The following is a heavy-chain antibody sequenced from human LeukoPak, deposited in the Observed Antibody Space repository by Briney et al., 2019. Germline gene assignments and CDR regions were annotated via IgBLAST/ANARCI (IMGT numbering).Heavy chain of an antibody. V-gene: IGHV4-61*01. J-gene: IGHJ2*01. Sequence: SETLSLTCTVSGGSISSNIYYWSWIRQPPGKGLEWIGCIYYSGSTNYNPSLKSRVTISVDTSKNQFSLKLSPVTAADTAVYYCARGVYDSSGYRYWYFDLWGRGTLVTVSS. D-gene: IGHD3-22*01. CDR3: ARGVYDSSGYRYWYFDL. CDR2: IYYSGST. CDR1: GGSISSNIYY.